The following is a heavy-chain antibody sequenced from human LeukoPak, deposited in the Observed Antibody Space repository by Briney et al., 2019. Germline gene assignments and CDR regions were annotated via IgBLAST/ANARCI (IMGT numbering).Heavy chain of an antibody. CDR2: INSDGSDI. CDR1: GFTFSRYW. D-gene: IGHD1-26*01. J-gene: IGHJ4*02. CDR3: ARGSLGDGSLLIDY. V-gene: IGHV3-74*01. Sequence: GGSLRLSCAASGFTFSRYWMHWVRQAPGKGLVWVSRINSDGSDITYADSVKGRFTISRDNAKSTMYLQMNSLRAEDTAVYYCARGSLGDGSLLIDYWGQGTLVTVSS.